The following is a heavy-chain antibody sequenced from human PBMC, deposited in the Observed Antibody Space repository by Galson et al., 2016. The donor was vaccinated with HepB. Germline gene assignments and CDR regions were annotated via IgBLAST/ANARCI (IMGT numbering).Heavy chain of an antibody. J-gene: IGHJ3*01. CDR2: IPNDGGNK. D-gene: IGHD3-16*02. Sequence: SLRLSCAASGFTFSSYAMHWVRQAPGKGLEWVAVIPNDGGNKYYADSVRGRFTISRDDSKNTLFLQMNSLTTEDTAVYFCARDSVISAIDVFDVWGQGTMVTVSS. V-gene: IGHV3-30-3*01. CDR3: ARDSVISAIDVFDV. CDR1: GFTFSSYA.